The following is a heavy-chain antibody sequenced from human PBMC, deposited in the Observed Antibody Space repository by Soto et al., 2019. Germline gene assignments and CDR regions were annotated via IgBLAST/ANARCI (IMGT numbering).Heavy chain of an antibody. V-gene: IGHV3-30-3*01. J-gene: IGHJ4*02. CDR3: ARDQTGITTAGGGRIDH. Sequence: QVQLVESGGGMVQPGRSLRLSCAASGFTFSTHAMHWVRQAPGKGLECAAIVSFDGSNKYYADSVKGRFTISRDNSKNTLYLQMSGLTPEDTAFYYCARDQTGITTAGGGRIDHWGQGTLVTVSS. CDR2: VSFDGSNK. CDR1: GFTFSTHA. D-gene: IGHD6-13*01.